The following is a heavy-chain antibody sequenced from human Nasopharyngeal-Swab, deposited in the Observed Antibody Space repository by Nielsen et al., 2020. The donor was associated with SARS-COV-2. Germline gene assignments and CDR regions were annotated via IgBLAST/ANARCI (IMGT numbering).Heavy chain of an antibody. V-gene: IGHV3-21*01. CDR3: ARSRSGYYVDY. CDR1: GFTFSSYS. D-gene: IGHD3-3*01. CDR2: ISSSSSYI. Sequence: GESLKISCAASGFTFSSYSMNWVRQAPGKGLEWVSSISSSSSYIYYADSVKGRFTISRDNAQNSLYLQMNSLRAEDTAVYYCARSRSGYYVDYWGQGTLVTVSS. J-gene: IGHJ4*02.